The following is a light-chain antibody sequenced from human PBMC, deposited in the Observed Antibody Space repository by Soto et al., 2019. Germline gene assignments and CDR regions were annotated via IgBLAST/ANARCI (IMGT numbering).Light chain of an antibody. CDR3: QQFHSFSRT. V-gene: IGKV1-5*01. CDR1: QNINSW. CDR2: DAS. J-gene: IGKJ1*01. Sequence: DIQMTQSPSTLSASVGDRVTITCRASQNINSWLAWYQQKPGKAPNLLIYDASTLESVVPSRFSGNGSGTEFTLTISSLQPEDFATYYCQQFHSFSRTFGQGTKVEVK.